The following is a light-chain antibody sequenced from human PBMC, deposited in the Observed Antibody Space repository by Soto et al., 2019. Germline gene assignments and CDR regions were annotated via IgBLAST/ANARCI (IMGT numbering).Light chain of an antibody. J-gene: IGKJ4*01. CDR1: QSVSSNY. V-gene: IGKV3-20*01. CDR2: GAS. Sequence: EIVWTHSPGTRALSPGERATLSSRASQSVSSNYLAWYQQKPGQAPRVLISGASSRATGIPDRFSGSGSGTDFTLTISRLEPEDFAVYYCHQYGSTPTFGGGTKVEIK. CDR3: HQYGSTPT.